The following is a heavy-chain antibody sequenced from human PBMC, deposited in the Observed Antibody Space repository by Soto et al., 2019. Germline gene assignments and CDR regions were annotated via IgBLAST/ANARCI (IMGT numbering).Heavy chain of an antibody. Sequence: SETLSLTCTVSGGSISSYYWSWIRQPAGKGLEWIGRIYTSGSTNYNPSLKSRVTMSVDTSKNQSSLKLSSVTAADTAVYYCARDGSGSYAYYFDYWGQGTLVTVSS. V-gene: IGHV4-4*07. D-gene: IGHD1-26*01. J-gene: IGHJ4*02. CDR3: ARDGSGSYAYYFDY. CDR1: GGSISSYY. CDR2: IYTSGST.